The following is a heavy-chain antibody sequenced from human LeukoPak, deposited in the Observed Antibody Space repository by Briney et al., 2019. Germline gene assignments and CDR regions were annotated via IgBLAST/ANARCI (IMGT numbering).Heavy chain of an antibody. CDR1: RLTFSSYA. CDR3: AKVPQAQPTVTTGFDY. V-gene: IGHV3-23*01. J-gene: IGHJ4*02. CDR2: IGGSGVSP. Sequence: PGGSLTLSCVPSRLTFSSYAMSWVGQAPGTGLEWLSAIGGSGVSPYYAHSETGRFTISRDNSKNTLYLQMNSLRAEDTAVYYCAKVPQAQPTVTTGFDYWGQGTLVTVSS. D-gene: IGHD4-17*01.